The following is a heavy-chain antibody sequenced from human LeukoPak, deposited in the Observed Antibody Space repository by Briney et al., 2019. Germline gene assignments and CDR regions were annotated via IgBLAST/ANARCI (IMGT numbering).Heavy chain of an antibody. Sequence: ASVKVSCKASGFTFTNYNMHWVRQAPGQGLEWMGIINPSGGSTNYAQNFQARVTMTRDTSTSTVYMELSSLRSEETAVYYCARVRDGYNDAYDIWGQGTMVTVPS. J-gene: IGHJ3*02. CDR2: INPSGGST. V-gene: IGHV1-46*01. CDR3: ARVRDGYNDAYDI. D-gene: IGHD5-24*01. CDR1: GFTFTNYN.